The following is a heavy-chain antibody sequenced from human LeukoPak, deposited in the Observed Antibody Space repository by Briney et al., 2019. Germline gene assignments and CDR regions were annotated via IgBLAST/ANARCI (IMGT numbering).Heavy chain of an antibody. V-gene: IGHV4-59*01. CDR1: GGSISSYY. J-gene: IGHJ4*02. CDR2: IYYSGST. CDR3: ARRGSLSGSFSV. D-gene: IGHD2-15*01. Sequence: SETLSLTCTVSGGSISSYYWSWIRQPPGKGLEWIGYIYYSGSTNYNPSLKSRVTISVDTSKNQFSLKLSSVTAADTAVYYCARRGSLSGSFSVWGQGTLVTVSS.